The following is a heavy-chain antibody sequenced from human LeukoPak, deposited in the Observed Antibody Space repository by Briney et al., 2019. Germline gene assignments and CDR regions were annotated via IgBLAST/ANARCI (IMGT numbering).Heavy chain of an antibody. V-gene: IGHV1-2*02. Sequence: ASVKVSCKASGYTFTGYYMRWVRQAPGQGLEWMGWINPNSGGTNYAQKFQGRVTMTRDTSISTAYMELSRLRSDDTAVYYCARESRSGYCSSTSCYSASWFDPWGQGTLVTVSS. CDR2: INPNSGGT. CDR1: GYTFTGYY. CDR3: ARESRSGYCSSTSCYSASWFDP. D-gene: IGHD2-2*01. J-gene: IGHJ5*02.